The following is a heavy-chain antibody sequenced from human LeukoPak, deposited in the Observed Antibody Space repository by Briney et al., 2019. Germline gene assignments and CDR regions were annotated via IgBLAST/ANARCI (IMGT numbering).Heavy chain of an antibody. Sequence: PSETLSLTCSVSGGSISSYYWSWIRQPPGKGLEWIGHIYGSGSTNYNPSLKSRVTLSVDTSKNQFSLKLSSVTAADTAVYYCAREGTSGTHLNWFDPWGQGTLVTVSS. J-gene: IGHJ5*02. V-gene: IGHV4-59*01. CDR2: IYGSGST. D-gene: IGHD1-1*01. CDR3: AREGTSGTHLNWFDP. CDR1: GGSISSYY.